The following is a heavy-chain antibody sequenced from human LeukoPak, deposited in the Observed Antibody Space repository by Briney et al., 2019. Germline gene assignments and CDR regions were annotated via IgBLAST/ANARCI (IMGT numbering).Heavy chain of an antibody. V-gene: IGHV3-23*01. CDR3: AKSMVLELPFYFNY. CDR1: GFTFSSYA. J-gene: IGHJ4*02. Sequence: QAGGSLRLSCAASGFTFSSYAMSWVRQAPGKGLEWVSAISGSGGSTYYADSVKGRFTFSRDNSKNTLYLQMNSLRAEDTAVYYCAKSMVLELPFYFNYWGQGTLVTVSS. CDR2: ISGSGGST. D-gene: IGHD1-7*01.